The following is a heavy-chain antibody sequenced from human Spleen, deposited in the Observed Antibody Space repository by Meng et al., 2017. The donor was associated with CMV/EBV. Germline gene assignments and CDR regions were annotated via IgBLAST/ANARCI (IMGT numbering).Heavy chain of an antibody. CDR2: MNPNSGNA. J-gene: IGHJ4*02. V-gene: IGHV1-8*03. D-gene: IGHD4-17*01. Sequence: ASVKVSCKASGYTFTSHDINWVRHTNGQGLEYMGWMNPNSGNAGFAPKFQGRVTLTRDTSISTAYMELSTLRSEDTAIYCCARARSYGDFDYWGQGTLVTVSS. CDR3: ARARSYGDFDY. CDR1: GYTFTSHD.